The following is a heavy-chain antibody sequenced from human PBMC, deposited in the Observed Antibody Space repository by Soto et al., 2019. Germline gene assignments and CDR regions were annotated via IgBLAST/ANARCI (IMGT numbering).Heavy chain of an antibody. D-gene: IGHD1-1*01. CDR3: ARGRYGDY. CDR2: ISAHNGNT. J-gene: IGHJ4*02. V-gene: IGHV1-18*01. CDR1: GYTFTSYG. Sequence: QVHLVQSGAEVKKPGASVKVSCKASGYTFTSYGITWVRQAPGQGLEWMGWISAHNGNTDYAQKLQGRVIVTRDTSTSTAYMELRCLRSDGTAVYYCARGRYGDYWGQGALVTVSS.